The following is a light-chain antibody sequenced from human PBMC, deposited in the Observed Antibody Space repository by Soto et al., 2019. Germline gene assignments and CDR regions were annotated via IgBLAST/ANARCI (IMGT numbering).Light chain of an antibody. CDR2: AVS. V-gene: IGLV2-14*01. Sequence: QSALTRSASVSGSPGQSITISCTGTSSDVGLYDYVSWYQQHPGKAPPLMIYAVSNRPSGVSNRFSAAKSGNTASLFISGLQAEDEADYYYSSYTSDSSYVLGSGTKV. CDR3: SSYTSDSSYV. J-gene: IGLJ1*01. CDR1: SSDVGLYDY.